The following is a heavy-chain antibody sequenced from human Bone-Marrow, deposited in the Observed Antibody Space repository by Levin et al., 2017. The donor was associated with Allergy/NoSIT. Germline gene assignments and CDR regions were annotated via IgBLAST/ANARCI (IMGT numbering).Heavy chain of an antibody. V-gene: IGHV3-21*04. CDR2: ITSSSTYI. Sequence: GESLKISCAASGFSLSSYNMEWVRQVPGKGLEWVSSITSSSTYIYYLDSVKGRFTISRDNAKNSLYLQMSSLRADDTGIYHCARVSGYCRGPHCYRDAFDLWGPGTMVTVST. J-gene: IGHJ3*01. CDR1: GFSLSSYN. CDR3: ARVSGYCRGPHCYRDAFDL. D-gene: IGHD2-2*03.